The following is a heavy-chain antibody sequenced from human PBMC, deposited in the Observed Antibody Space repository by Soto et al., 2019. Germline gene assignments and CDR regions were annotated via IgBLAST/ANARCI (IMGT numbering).Heavy chain of an antibody. J-gene: IGHJ5*02. V-gene: IGHV1-24*01. Sequence: ASVKVSCKVSGYTLTELSMHWVRQAPGKGLEWMGGFDPEDGETIYAQKFQGRVTMTEDTSTDTAYMELSSLRSEDTAVYYCATVFGRPPYSSSWYLNWFDPWGQGTLVTVSS. CDR3: ATVFGRPPYSSSWYLNWFDP. CDR1: GYTLTELS. CDR2: FDPEDGET. D-gene: IGHD6-13*01.